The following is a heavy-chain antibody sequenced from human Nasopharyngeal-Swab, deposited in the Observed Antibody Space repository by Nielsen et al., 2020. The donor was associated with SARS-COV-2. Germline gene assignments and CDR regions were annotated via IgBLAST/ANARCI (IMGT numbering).Heavy chain of an antibody. J-gene: IGHJ4*02. CDR2: INHIGST. Sequence: SETLSRTCAGEGGAFTTYSWTWIRQPPGKGLEWIGEINHIGSTNYNTYNPSLNRRVTISLATSKNQFSRTLTSVTAADTAIYFCARGRYYGDYDYWGQGALVTVSS. D-gene: IGHD4-17*01. CDR3: ARGRYYGDYDY. V-gene: IGHV4-34*01. CDR1: GGAFTTYS.